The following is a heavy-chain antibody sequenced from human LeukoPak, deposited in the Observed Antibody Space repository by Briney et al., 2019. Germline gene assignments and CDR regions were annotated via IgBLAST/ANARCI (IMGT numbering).Heavy chain of an antibody. CDR2: IYYSGST. J-gene: IGHJ5*02. CDR3: ARVSHYYDSSGINWFDP. CDR1: GGSISSGGYY. D-gene: IGHD3-22*01. Sequence: SETLSLTCTVSGGSISSGGYYWSWLRQHPGQGLEWIGYIYYSGSTYYNPSLKSRVTISVDTSKNQFSLKLSPVTAADTAVYYCARVSHYYDSSGINWFDPWGQGTLVTVSS. V-gene: IGHV4-31*03.